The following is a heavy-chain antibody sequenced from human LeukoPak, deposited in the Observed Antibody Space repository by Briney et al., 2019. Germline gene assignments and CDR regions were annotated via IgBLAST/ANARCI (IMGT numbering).Heavy chain of an antibody. J-gene: IGHJ4*02. CDR2: ITASGGNT. V-gene: IGHV3-23*01. D-gene: IGHD5-18*01. Sequence: GGSLRLSCAASGFTFSSYAMGWVRQAPGKGLEWVSAITASGGNTYYADSVKGRFTISRDNSKNTLYLQVNSLRAEDTAVYYCAKGNGYSYGRYYFDYWRQATLVTVSS. CDR3: AKGNGYSYGRYYFDY. CDR1: GFTFSSYA.